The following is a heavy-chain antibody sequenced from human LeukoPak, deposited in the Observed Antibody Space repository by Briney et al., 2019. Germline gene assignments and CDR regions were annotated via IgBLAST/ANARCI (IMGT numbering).Heavy chain of an antibody. J-gene: IGHJ6*02. Sequence: SVKVSCKASGGSFSSYAISWVRQAPGQGLEWMGGIIPIFGTANYAQKFQGRVTITADESTSTAYMELSSLRSEDTAVYYCARERGDIVVVPAAMDVWGQGTTVTVSS. CDR3: ARERGDIVVVPAAMDV. V-gene: IGHV1-69*13. D-gene: IGHD2-2*01. CDR2: IIPIFGTA. CDR1: GGSFSSYA.